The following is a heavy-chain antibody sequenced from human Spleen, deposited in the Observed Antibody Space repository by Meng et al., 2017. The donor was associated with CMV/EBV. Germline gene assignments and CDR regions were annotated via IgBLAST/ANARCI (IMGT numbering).Heavy chain of an antibody. J-gene: IGHJ6*02. D-gene: IGHD4-17*01. Sequence: GGSLRLSCAASGFTFSSYAMSWVRQAPGKGLEWVSAISGSGGSTYYADSVKGRFTISRDNSKNTLYLQMNSLRAEDTAVYYCARRVDGDFNYYGMDVWGQGTLVTVSS. CDR2: ISGSGGST. V-gene: IGHV3-23*01. CDR1: GFTFSSYA. CDR3: ARRVDGDFNYYGMDV.